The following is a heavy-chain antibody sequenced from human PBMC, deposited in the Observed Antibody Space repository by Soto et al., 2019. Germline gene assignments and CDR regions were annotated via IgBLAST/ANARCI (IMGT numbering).Heavy chain of an antibody. CDR3: ARDPDTAMGHDAFDI. CDR2: ISSSSNTI. V-gene: IGHV3-48*02. CDR1: GFTFSISA. Sequence: GGSLRLSCAASGFTFSISAMNWVRQAPGKGLEWLSYISSSSNTIYYANSVKGRFTISRDNAKNSLYLQMNSLRDEDTAVYYCARDPDTAMGHDAFDIWGQGTMVTVSS. D-gene: IGHD5-18*01. J-gene: IGHJ3*02.